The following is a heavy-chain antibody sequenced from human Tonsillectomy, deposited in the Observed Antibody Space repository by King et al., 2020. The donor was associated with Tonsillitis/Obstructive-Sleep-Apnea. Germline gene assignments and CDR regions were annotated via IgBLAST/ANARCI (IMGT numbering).Heavy chain of an antibody. V-gene: IGHV4-34*01. J-gene: IGHJ4*02. Sequence: VQLQQWGASLLKPSETLSLTCAVYGGSFSGYYWNWIRQPPGKGLEWIGEIDHSGSTNYNPSLKSRVAISVDTSTNQFSLKLTSVTAADTAVYYCARDFDSLAYWGQGTLVTVSS. D-gene: IGHD2-15*01. CDR3: ARDFDSLAY. CDR1: GGSFSGYY. CDR2: IDHSGST.